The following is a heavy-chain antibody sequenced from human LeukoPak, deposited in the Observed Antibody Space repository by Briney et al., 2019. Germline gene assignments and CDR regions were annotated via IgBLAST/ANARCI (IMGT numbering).Heavy chain of an antibody. CDR1: GDSISSYY. D-gene: IGHD6-13*01. Sequence: SETLSLTCTVSGDSISSYYWSWIRQPAGKGLEWIGRIYTSGSTSYNPSLKSRVTMSVDTSKNQFSLKLNSVTAADTAVYYCARSFLSNWYYFDNWGQGTLVTVSS. J-gene: IGHJ4*02. CDR2: IYTSGST. CDR3: ARSFLSNWYYFDN. V-gene: IGHV4-4*07.